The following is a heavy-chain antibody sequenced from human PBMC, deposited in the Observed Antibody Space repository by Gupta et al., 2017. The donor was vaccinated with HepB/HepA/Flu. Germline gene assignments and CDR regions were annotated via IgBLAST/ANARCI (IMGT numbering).Heavy chain of an antibody. J-gene: IGHJ2*01. D-gene: IGHD3-16*01. CDR1: GYAFSSYG. CDR2: ISDYNGEK. Sequence: QVQLVQSGAEVKKPGASVKVSCKASGYAFSSYGITWVRQAPGQGLEWMGWISDYNGEKNYAQKLQERPTMTTDIPTTTAYMEVGSLRSEETAVYYWAKGGGGGHPYWYFDIWCRGTLVTVSS. CDR3: AKGGGGGHPYWYFDI. V-gene: IGHV1-18*01.